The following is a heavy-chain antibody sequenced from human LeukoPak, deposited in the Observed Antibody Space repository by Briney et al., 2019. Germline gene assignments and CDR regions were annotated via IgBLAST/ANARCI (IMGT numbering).Heavy chain of an antibody. CDR3: ARVPYYDNSGYGAWFDP. CDR1: GYTFTNYA. Sequence: ASVKVFCKASGYTFTNYAMNWVRQAPGQGLEWMGWINTITGNPTYAQGFTGRFVFSLDTSVSTAYLQISSLKAEDTAVYFCARVPYYDNSGYGAWFDPWGQGTLVTVSS. J-gene: IGHJ5*02. D-gene: IGHD3-22*01. V-gene: IGHV7-4-1*02. CDR2: INTITGNP.